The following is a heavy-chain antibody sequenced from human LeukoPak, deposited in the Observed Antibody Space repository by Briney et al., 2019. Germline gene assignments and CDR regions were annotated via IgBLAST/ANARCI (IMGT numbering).Heavy chain of an antibody. CDR1: GYSFTSYW. CDR2: IYPGDSDT. J-gene: IGHJ4*02. D-gene: IGHD3-16*01. CDR3: ARNHDYVNFDY. V-gene: IGHV5-51*01. Sequence: GESLKISCKGSGYSFTSYWIGWVRQMPGKGVEWMGIIYPGDSDTRYSPSFQGQVTISADKSMSTAYLQWSSLEASDTAMYYCARNHDYVNFDYWGQGTLVTVSS.